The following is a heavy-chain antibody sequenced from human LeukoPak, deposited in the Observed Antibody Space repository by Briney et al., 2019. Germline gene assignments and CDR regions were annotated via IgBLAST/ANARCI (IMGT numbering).Heavy chain of an antibody. CDR2: INPNSGGT. V-gene: IGHV1-2*06. Sequence: ASVKVSCKASGYTFTGYYMHWVRQAPGQGLEWMGRINPNSGGTNYAQKFQGRVTMTRDTSISTAYMELSRLRSDDTAVYYCAREVEMATILFDYWGQGTLVTVSS. D-gene: IGHD5-24*01. J-gene: IGHJ4*02. CDR1: GYTFTGYY. CDR3: AREVEMATILFDY.